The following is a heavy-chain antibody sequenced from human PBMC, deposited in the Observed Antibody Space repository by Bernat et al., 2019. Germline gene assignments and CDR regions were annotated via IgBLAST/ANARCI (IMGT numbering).Heavy chain of an antibody. CDR2: IKQDGSEK. CDR1: GFTFSNHW. CDR3: ARDAR. Sequence: EVQLVESGGGLVQPGGSLRLSCAASGFTFSNHWMSWVRQAPRKGLEWVANIKQDGSEKYYVDSVKGRFTISRDNAKNSLYLQMNSLRAEDTAVYYCARDARWGQGALVTVSS. J-gene: IGHJ4*02. V-gene: IGHV3-7*03.